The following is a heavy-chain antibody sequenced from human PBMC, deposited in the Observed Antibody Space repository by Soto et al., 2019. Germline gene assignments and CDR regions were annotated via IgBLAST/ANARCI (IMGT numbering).Heavy chain of an antibody. CDR1: GFTFSSYG. D-gene: IGHD3-10*01. J-gene: IGHJ4*02. CDR3: AKDELWFLESRTVDY. CDR2: ISYDGSNK. V-gene: IGHV3-30*18. Sequence: PGGSLRLSCAASGFTFSSYGMHWVRQAPGKGLEWVAVISYDGSNKYYADSVKGRFTISRDNSKNTLYLQMNSLRAEDTAVYYCAKDELWFLESRTVDYWGQGTLVTVSS.